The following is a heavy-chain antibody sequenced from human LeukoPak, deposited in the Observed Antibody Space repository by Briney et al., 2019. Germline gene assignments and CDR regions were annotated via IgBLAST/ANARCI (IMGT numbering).Heavy chain of an antibody. V-gene: IGHV3-9*01. J-gene: IGHJ4*02. CDR1: RFTFADYA. D-gene: IGHD4-17*01. Sequence: GRSLRLSCAASRFTFADYAMHWVRQAPGKGLEWVSGISWNSGNIGYADSVKGRFTISRDNAKNSLFLQMNNLRPEDTAFYYCAREDYGDYTLGSWGQGTLVTVSS. CDR3: AREDYGDYTLGS. CDR2: ISWNSGNI.